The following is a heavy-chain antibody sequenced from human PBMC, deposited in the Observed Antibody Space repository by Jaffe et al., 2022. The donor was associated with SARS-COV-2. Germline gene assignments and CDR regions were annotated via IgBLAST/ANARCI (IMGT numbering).Heavy chain of an antibody. Sequence: EVQLVESGGGLVQPGRSLRLSCTASGFTFGDYGVSWFRRAPGKGLEWVGFIRSETYGGTTEYAASVRDRFTISRGDSNSIASLQMNSLKTEDTAMYYCTRVERGARDGSANYYNRYWGQGTLVTVSS. CDR3: TRVERGARDGSANYYNRY. CDR1: GFTFGDYG. CDR2: IRSETYGGTT. D-gene: IGHD3-10*01. J-gene: IGHJ4*02. V-gene: IGHV3-49*03.